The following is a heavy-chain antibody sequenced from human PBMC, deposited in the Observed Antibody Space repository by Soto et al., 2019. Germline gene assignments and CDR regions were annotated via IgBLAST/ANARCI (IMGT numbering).Heavy chain of an antibody. CDR1: GFTFSSYG. CDR3: ARYDSSGYYWPYYYNGMDV. D-gene: IGHD3-22*01. Sequence: GGSLRLSCAASGFTFSSYGMHWVRQAPGKGLEWVAVIYDGSNKYYADSVKGRFTISRDNSKSTLYLQMNSLRAEDTAVYYCARYDSSGYYWPYYYNGMDVWGQGTTVTVSS. CDR2: IYDGSNK. V-gene: IGHV3-33*01. J-gene: IGHJ6*02.